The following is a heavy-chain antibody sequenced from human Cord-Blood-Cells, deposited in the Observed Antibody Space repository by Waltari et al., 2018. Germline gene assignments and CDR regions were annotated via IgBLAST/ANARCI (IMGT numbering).Heavy chain of an antibody. CDR2: IKHSGGP. Sequence: QVQLQQWGAGLLKPSETLSLTCAVYGGSFSGYYWSWIRQPPGKGLEWIGEIKHSGGPNYNPSLKSHVTISIDTSKNQFSLKLSSLTAADTAVYYCARAWTVVTAFDIWGQGTMVTVSS. CDR1: GGSFSGYY. D-gene: IGHD2-15*01. J-gene: IGHJ3*02. V-gene: IGHV4-34*01. CDR3: ARAWTVVTAFDI.